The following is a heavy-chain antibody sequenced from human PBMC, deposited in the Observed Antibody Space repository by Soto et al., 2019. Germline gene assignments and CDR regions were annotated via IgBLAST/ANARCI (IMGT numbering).Heavy chain of an antibody. CDR2: INPSRGST. J-gene: IGHJ4*02. CDR3: ATQSGSYPLDY. Sequence: ASVKVSCKASGYTFTSYYMHWVRQAPGQGLEWMGIINPSRGSTSYAQKFQGRVTMTRDTSTSTVYMELSSLRSEDTAVYYCATQSGSYPLDYWGQGTLVTVSS. V-gene: IGHV1-46*01. CDR1: GYTFTSYY. D-gene: IGHD1-26*01.